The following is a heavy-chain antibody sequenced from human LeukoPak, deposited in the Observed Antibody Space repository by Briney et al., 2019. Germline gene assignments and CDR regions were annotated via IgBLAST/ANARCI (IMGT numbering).Heavy chain of an antibody. J-gene: IGHJ4*02. V-gene: IGHV1-8*02. CDR2: VNPNSGNT. Sequence: GASVKASCKASGYTFTNYDIHWVRQATGQGLEWMGWVNPNSGNTGYAQKFQGRVIMTRNTSISTAYMELSSLRSEDTAVYYCARGPGSSGWPPQDYWGQGTLVTVSS. D-gene: IGHD6-19*01. CDR3: ARGPGSSGWPPQDY. CDR1: GYTFTNYD.